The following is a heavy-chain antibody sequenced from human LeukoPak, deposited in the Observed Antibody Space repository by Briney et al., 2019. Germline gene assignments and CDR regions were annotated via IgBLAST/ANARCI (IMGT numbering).Heavy chain of an antibody. D-gene: IGHD6-19*01. J-gene: IGHJ4*02. CDR3: TRGSSGRRDN. CDR2: MNPNSGNT. Sequence: ASVKVSCKASGGTFSSYAINWVRQATGQGLEWMGRMNPNSGNTGYGQSFQGRITMTRDISIGTAYMELSNLTSEDTAIYYCTRGSSGRRDNWGQGTLVTVSA. CDR1: GGTFSSYA. V-gene: IGHV1-8*02.